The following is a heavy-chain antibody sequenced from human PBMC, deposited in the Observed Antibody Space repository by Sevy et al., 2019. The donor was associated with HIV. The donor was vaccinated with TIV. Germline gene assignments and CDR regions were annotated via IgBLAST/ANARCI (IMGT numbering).Heavy chain of an antibody. CDR2: IGSVTSNI. CDR1: GFTFSGYN. V-gene: IGHV3-21*01. Sequence: GGSLRLYCVASGFTFSGYNMNWVRQAPGKGLEWVAYIGSVTSNIYYAQSLKGRFTISRDNAKNSLYLQMSSLRAEDTAVYYCARTVGIAVAPFDYWGQGTLVTVSS. D-gene: IGHD6-19*01. J-gene: IGHJ4*02. CDR3: ARTVGIAVAPFDY.